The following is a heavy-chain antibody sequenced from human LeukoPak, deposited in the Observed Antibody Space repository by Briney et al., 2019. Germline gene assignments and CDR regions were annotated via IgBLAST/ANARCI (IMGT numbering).Heavy chain of an antibody. Sequence: GGSLRLFCAASGYTFSNAWMSWLRQAPGKGLEWVGRIKSKTDGGTTDYAAPVKGRFTISRDDSKNTLYLQMNSLKTEDTAVYYCTTDRVPYYDILTGYYTEGVYWGQGTLVTVSS. J-gene: IGHJ4*02. V-gene: IGHV3-15*01. CDR2: IKSKTDGGTT. CDR1: GYTFSNAW. D-gene: IGHD3-9*01. CDR3: TTDRVPYYDILTGYYTEGVY.